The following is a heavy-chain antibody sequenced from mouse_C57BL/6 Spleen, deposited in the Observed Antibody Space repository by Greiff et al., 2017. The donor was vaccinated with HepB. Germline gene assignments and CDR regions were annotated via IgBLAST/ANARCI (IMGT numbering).Heavy chain of an antibody. J-gene: IGHJ4*01. V-gene: IGHV1-80*01. CDR2: IYPGDGDT. CDR3: ARGGKVVASTPYYYAMDY. D-gene: IGHD1-1*01. CDR1: GYAFSSYW. Sequence: VQLQQSGAELVKPGASVKISCKASGYAFSSYWMNWVKQRPGKGLEWIGQIYPGDGDTNYNGKFKGKATLTADKSSSTAYMQLSSLTSEDSAVYCGARGGKVVASTPYYYAMDYWGQGTSVTVSS.